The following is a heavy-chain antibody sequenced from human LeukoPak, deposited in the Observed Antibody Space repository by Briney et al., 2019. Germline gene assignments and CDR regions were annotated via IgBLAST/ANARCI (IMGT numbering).Heavy chain of an antibody. V-gene: IGHV4-4*02. CDR2: IYHSGST. D-gene: IGHD4-23*01. J-gene: IGHJ4*02. CDR1: GGSISSSNW. CDR3: ARDPGGIIDY. Sequence: PSETLSLTCAVSGGSISSSNWWSWVRQPPGKGLEWIGEIYHSGSTNYNPSLKSQVTISVDKSKNQFSLKLSSVTAADTAVYYCARDPGGIIDYWGQGTLVTVSS.